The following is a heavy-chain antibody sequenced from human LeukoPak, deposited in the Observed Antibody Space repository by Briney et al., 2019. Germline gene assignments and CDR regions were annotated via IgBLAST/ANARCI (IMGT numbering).Heavy chain of an antibody. D-gene: IGHD6-6*01. Sequence: ASVKASCKASGYTFTGYYIHWVRQAPGQGLEWMGWIYPYSGDTNYAQNFQGRVTMTRDTSISTAYMELSSLKSDDTAVHYCARDRNSGSSLDIWGQGTMLIVSS. J-gene: IGHJ3*02. CDR3: ARDRNSGSSLDI. CDR2: IYPYSGDT. CDR1: GYTFTGYY. V-gene: IGHV1-2*02.